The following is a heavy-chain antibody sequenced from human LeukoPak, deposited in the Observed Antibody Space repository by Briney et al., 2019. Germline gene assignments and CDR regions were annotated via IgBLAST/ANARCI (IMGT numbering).Heavy chain of an antibody. CDR2: IYYSGST. CDR3: AREQRYNWNYRAFDI. D-gene: IGHD1-7*01. Sequence: SETLSLTCTVSGGSSSSYYWSWIRQPPGKGLEWIGYIYYSGSTNYNPSLKSRVTISVDTSKNQFSLKLSSVTAADTALHYCAREQRYNWNYRAFDIWGQGTMVTVSS. CDR1: GGSSSSYY. J-gene: IGHJ3*02. V-gene: IGHV4-59*01.